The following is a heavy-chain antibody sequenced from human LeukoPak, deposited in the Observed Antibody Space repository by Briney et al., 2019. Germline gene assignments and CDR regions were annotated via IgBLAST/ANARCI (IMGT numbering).Heavy chain of an antibody. CDR3: ARHGGWYGDSHGLYFDY. J-gene: IGHJ4*02. D-gene: IGHD4-17*01. Sequence: ASVKVSCKASGYTFTNHGISWVRQAPGQGLEWMGWISAYNGNTNYAQILQGRVTMTTDTSTSTAYMELRSLRSDDTAVYYCARHGGWYGDSHGLYFDYWGQGTLVTVSS. CDR2: ISAYNGNT. CDR1: GYTFTNHG. V-gene: IGHV1-18*01.